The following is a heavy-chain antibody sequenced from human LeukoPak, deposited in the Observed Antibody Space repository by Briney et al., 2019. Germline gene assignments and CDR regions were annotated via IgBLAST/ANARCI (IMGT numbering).Heavy chain of an antibody. D-gene: IGHD3-22*01. J-gene: IGHJ5*02. CDR1: GFTFSSYW. Sequence: GGSLRLSCAASGFTFSSYWMSWVRQAPGKGLEWVANIKQDGSEKYYVDSVKGRFTISRDNAKNSLYLQMNSLRAEDTAVYYCARGPTMIVKNWFDPWGQGTLVTVSS. CDR2: IKQDGSEK. CDR3: ARGPTMIVKNWFDP. V-gene: IGHV3-7*04.